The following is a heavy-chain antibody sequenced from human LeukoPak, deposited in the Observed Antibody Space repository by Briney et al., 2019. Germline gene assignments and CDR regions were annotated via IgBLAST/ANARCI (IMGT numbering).Heavy chain of an antibody. CDR3: ATYTQYFGAPGGADY. V-gene: IGHV3-7*01. CDR2: IHPDGSGQ. Sequence: GGSLRLSCSASGLTFSNYWMSWVRQGPGKGLQWVGNIHPDGSGQDSADSVKGRFTMSRDNARNSVYLQMTSLGAEDTAVYYCATYTQYFGAPGGADYWGLGTLVTVSS. J-gene: IGHJ4*02. CDR1: GLTFSNYW. D-gene: IGHD2-8*02.